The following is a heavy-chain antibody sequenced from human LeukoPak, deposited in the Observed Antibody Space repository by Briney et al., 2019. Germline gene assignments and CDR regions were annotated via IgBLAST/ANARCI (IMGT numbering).Heavy chain of an antibody. D-gene: IGHD6-19*01. Sequence: PSQTLSLTCNVSGGSISSGNYYWSWIRQPAGKGLEWIGRIYSSGRTNYNPSLKSRVTISVDTSKNQFSLNLSSVTATDTAVYYCARDIHTSDWTKFDYRGQGTLVTVSS. CDR1: GGSISSGNYY. J-gene: IGHJ4*02. CDR2: IYSSGRT. CDR3: ARDIHTSDWTKFDY. V-gene: IGHV4-61*02.